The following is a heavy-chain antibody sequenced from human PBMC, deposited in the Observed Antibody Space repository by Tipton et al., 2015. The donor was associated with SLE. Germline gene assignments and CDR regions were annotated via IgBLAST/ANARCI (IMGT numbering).Heavy chain of an antibody. Sequence: SLRLSCAASGFTFSSYGMHWVRQAPGKGLEWVAVIWYDGSNKYYADSVKGRFTISRDNSKNTLYLQMNSLRAGDTAVYYCAGELLDYFDFWGQGTLVTVSS. CDR1: GFTFSSYG. CDR3: AGELLDYFDF. V-gene: IGHV3-33*01. D-gene: IGHD1-26*01. CDR2: IWYDGSNK. J-gene: IGHJ4*02.